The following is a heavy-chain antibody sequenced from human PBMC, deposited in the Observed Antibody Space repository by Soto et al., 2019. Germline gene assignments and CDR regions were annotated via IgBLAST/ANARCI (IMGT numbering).Heavy chain of an antibody. J-gene: IGHJ3*02. CDR2: ISASGGST. D-gene: IGHD3-10*01. Sequence: GGSLRLSCAASGFIFNRCAMSWVRQAPGKGLEWVSSISASGGSTYYGDSVGGRFAISRDNSKNTLYLQMNRLRAEDTAVYYRANDMGYYYGSGRPGDAFDMWGQGTMVTVSS. CDR3: ANDMGYYYGSGRPGDAFDM. V-gene: IGHV3-23*01. CDR1: GFIFNRCA.